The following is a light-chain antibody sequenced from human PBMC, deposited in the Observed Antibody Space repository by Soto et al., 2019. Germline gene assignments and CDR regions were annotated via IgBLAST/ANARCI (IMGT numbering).Light chain of an antibody. Sequence: QSVLTQPPSASGTPGQRVIISCSGSSSNIGSNPVNWYQHLPGAAPKLLIYSNNQRPSAVPDRFSGSKSGTSASLAISGLQSEDEADYYCATWDDSLKGVFGGGTKLTVL. J-gene: IGLJ2*01. CDR3: ATWDDSLKGV. CDR2: SNN. V-gene: IGLV1-44*01. CDR1: SSNIGSNP.